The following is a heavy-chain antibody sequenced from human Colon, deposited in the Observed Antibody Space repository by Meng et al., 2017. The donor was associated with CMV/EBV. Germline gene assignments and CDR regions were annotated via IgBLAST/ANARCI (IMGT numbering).Heavy chain of an antibody. D-gene: IGHD2-21*01. V-gene: IGHV1-18*01. CDR2: ITAYNGNR. CDR3: ARGSYLGTFDF. J-gene: IGHJ4*02. Sequence: SCKASGYTCTSSAISWVREAPGQGIEWLGWITAYNGNRNYAERLQDRVTMTTDTTTNTVEMELRSLTADDTAIYYCARGSYLGTFDFWGQGTLVTVSS. CDR1: GYTCTSSA.